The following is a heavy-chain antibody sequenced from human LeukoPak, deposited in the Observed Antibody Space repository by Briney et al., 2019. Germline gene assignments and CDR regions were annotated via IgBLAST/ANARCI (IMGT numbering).Heavy chain of an antibody. CDR2: INPSGGST. D-gene: IGHD5-24*01. CDR1: GYTFTNYY. Sequence: GASVKVSCKASGYTFTNYYIHWVRQAPGQGLECMGIINPSGGSTSYAQKFQGRVTMTRDMSTSTVYMELSSLRSEDTAVYYCARDRHREMATIFDYWGQGTLVTVSS. J-gene: IGHJ4*02. CDR3: ARDRHREMATIFDY. V-gene: IGHV1-46*01.